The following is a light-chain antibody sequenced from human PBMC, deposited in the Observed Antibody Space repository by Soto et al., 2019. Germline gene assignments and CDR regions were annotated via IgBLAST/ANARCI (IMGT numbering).Light chain of an antibody. CDR1: QSVSGW. V-gene: IGKV1-5*01. CDR2: DAS. CDR3: QQFHSYPRT. Sequence: DIRMTQSPSTLSASVGDTVTVTCWASQSVSGWLAWYQQKTGEAPKLLIYDASALPRGVPSRLRGSGYGTDLTITISCMQSEDFETYYCQQFHSYPRTFGQGTKVDI. J-gene: IGKJ1*01.